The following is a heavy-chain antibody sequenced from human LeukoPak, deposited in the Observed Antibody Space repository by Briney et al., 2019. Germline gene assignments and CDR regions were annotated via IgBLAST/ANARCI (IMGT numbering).Heavy chain of an antibody. CDR3: ARDNRNGYFDY. Sequence: GGSLRLSCAASGFTFSSYSMNWVRQAPGKGLEWVSSISSSSSYIYYADSVKGRFTISRDNAKNSLYLQMNSLRADDTAVYYCARDNRNGYFDYWGQGTLVTVPS. CDR2: ISSSSSYI. J-gene: IGHJ4*02. CDR1: GFTFSSYS. V-gene: IGHV3-21*01. D-gene: IGHD1-1*01.